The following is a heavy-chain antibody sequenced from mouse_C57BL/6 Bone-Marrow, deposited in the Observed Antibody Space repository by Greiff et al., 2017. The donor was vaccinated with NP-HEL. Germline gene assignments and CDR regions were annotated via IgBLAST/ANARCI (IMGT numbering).Heavy chain of an antibody. CDR2: IDPSDSYT. CDR1: GYTFTSYW. V-gene: IGHV1-69*01. Sequence: QVQLQQPGAELVMPGASVKLSCKASGYTFTSYWMHWVKQRPGQGLEWIGEIDPSDSYTNYNQKFKGKSTLTVDKSSSTAYMQLISLTAEDAAVYYCARGGLDYWGQGTTLTVSS. CDR3: ARGGLDY. J-gene: IGHJ2*01.